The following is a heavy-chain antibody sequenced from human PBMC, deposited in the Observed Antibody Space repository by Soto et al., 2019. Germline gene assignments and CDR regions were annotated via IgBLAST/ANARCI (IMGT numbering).Heavy chain of an antibody. Sequence: QVQLVESGGGVVQPGRSLTLSCAASGFTFTTYAMHWVRQAPGKGLEWVAVIWYDGTSKFYADFVKGRFTISRDNSNNTLYLQLNSLRPDDTAVYYCARTPLTSDAFDIWGQGTRVTVSS. D-gene: IGHD3-16*01. J-gene: IGHJ3*02. V-gene: IGHV3-33*01. CDR2: IWYDGTSK. CDR3: ARTPLTSDAFDI. CDR1: GFTFTTYA.